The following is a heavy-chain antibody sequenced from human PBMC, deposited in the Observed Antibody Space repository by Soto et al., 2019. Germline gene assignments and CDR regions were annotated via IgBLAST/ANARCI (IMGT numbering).Heavy chain of an antibody. V-gene: IGHV4-34*01. Sequence: SETLSLTCAVYGGSFSGYYWSWIRQPPGKGLEWIGEINHSGSTNYNPSLKSRVTISVDTSKNQFSLKLSSVTAADTAVYYCARALAYYDFWSGYFDYWGQGTLVTVSS. J-gene: IGHJ4*02. CDR2: INHSGST. D-gene: IGHD3-3*01. CDR1: GGSFSGYY. CDR3: ARALAYYDFWSGYFDY.